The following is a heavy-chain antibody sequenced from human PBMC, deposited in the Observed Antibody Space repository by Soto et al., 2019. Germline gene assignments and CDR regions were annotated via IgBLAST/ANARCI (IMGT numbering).Heavy chain of an antibody. D-gene: IGHD3-16*01. CDR1: VGSIRTGSHY. V-gene: IGHV4-31*03. J-gene: IGHJ4*02. CDR2: LYYSGIT. CDR3: AREGGDGIDY. Sequence: SETLSPTCTVSVGSIRTGSHYWSWIRQHPGKGLEWIGYLYYSGITYYNPSLKSRITISISTTKNQFSLKLTSVTAADTAVYYCAREGGDGIDYWGQGTMVTVSS.